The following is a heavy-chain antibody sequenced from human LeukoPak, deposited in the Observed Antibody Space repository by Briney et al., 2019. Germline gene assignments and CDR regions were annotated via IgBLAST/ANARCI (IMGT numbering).Heavy chain of an antibody. D-gene: IGHD1-26*01. V-gene: IGHV4-30-2*01. Sequence: SQTLSLTCAVSGGSISSGGYSWSWIRQPPGKGLEWIGYIYHSGSTYYNPSLKSRVTISVDTSKNQFSLKLSSVTAADTAVYYCARVAQWELPYYFDYWGQGTLVTVSS. CDR1: GGSISSGGYS. CDR2: IYHSGST. CDR3: ARVAQWELPYYFDY. J-gene: IGHJ4*02.